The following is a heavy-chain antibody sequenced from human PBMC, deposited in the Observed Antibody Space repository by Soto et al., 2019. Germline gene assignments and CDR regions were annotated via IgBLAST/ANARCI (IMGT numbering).Heavy chain of an antibody. V-gene: IGHV4-30-2*01. D-gene: IGHD4-17*01. Sequence: QLQLQESGSRLVKSSETLSLTCAVSGDTISTGGYSCAWIRQPPGKALEWIGNTYDSGNTYYDPSLNSRLIIAVNRTKNQFSLRMRSVTAADAAVYYCARETYGGYVGYCYRWGQGTLVTVYS. CDR3: ARETYGGYVGYCYR. CDR2: TYDSGNT. J-gene: IGHJ5*02. CDR1: GDTISTGGYS.